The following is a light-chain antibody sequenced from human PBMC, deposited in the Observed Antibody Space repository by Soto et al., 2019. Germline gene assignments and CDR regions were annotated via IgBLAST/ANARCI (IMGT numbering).Light chain of an antibody. Sequence: DIQITQSPSSLSASVGDKVTITCRTTRGISNYLAWYQRKPGTVPKLLIYAASTLQSGVPSRFSGSGSGTDFPPTISRLQHEDVATYYYQKYNSAPPTFGRGTKVEI. V-gene: IGKV1-27*01. CDR1: RGISNY. CDR3: QKYNSAPPT. CDR2: AAS. J-gene: IGKJ4*01.